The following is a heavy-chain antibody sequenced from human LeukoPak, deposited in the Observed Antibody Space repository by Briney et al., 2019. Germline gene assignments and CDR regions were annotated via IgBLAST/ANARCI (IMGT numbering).Heavy chain of an antibody. CDR1: GFTFSSYW. CDR3: AREKVTTDNYYYMDV. CDR2: IKQDGSEK. V-gene: IGHV3-7*03. Sequence: GGSLRLSCAASGFTFSSYWMSWVRQAPGKGLEWVANIKQDGSEKYYVDSVKGRFTISRDNAKNSLYLQMNSLRAEDTALYYCAREKVTTDNYYYMDVWGKGTTVTVSS. D-gene: IGHD4-11*01. J-gene: IGHJ6*03.